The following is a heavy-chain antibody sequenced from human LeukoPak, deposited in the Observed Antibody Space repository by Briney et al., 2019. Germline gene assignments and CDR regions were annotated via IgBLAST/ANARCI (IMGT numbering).Heavy chain of an antibody. Sequence: GGSLRLSCAASGFTFNNYGMHWVRQAPGKGLEWVAVISYDGRNKHYPDSVKGRFTISRDISTDTLWLQMDSLRTEDTAVYYCAKNDGYDSSGYYYTQFDYWGQGTLVTVSS. D-gene: IGHD3-22*01. CDR3: AKNDGYDSSGYYYTQFDY. J-gene: IGHJ4*02. V-gene: IGHV3-30*18. CDR1: GFTFNNYG. CDR2: ISYDGRNK.